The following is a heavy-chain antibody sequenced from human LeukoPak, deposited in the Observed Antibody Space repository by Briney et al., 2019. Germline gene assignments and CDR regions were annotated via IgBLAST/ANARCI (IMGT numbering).Heavy chain of an antibody. D-gene: IGHD5-12*01. J-gene: IGHJ4*02. Sequence: GGSLRLSCAASGFTFSSYWMSWVRQAPGKGLEWVANIKQDGSEKYYVDSVKGRFTISRDNAKNSLYLQMSSLRAEDTAVYYCATYSGYGHFDYWGQGTLVTVSS. CDR1: GFTFSSYW. CDR2: IKQDGSEK. V-gene: IGHV3-7*01. CDR3: ATYSGYGHFDY.